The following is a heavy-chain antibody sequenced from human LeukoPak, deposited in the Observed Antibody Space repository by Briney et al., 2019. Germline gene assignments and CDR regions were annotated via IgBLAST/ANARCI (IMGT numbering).Heavy chain of an antibody. CDR2: ISSSGSTI. J-gene: IGHJ6*02. CDR3: ARVSVSSWPYYYYGMDV. CDR1: GFTFSSYE. Sequence: EGSLRLSCAASGFTFSSYEMNWVRQAPGKGLEWVSYISSSGSTIYYADSVKGRFTISRDNAKNSLYLQMNSLRAEDTAVYYCARVSVSSWPYYYYGMDVWGQGTTVTVSS. V-gene: IGHV3-48*03. D-gene: IGHD6-13*01.